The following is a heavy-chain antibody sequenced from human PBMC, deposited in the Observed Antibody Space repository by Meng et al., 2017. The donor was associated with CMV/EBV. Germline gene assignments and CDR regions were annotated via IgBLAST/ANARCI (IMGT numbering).Heavy chain of an antibody. CDR2: IKSKTDGGTT. D-gene: IGHD3-3*01. CDR3: TTSPPYYDFWSGYFLDY. V-gene: IGHV3-15*01. Sequence: GESLKISCAASGFTFSNAWISWVRQAPGKGLEWVGRIKSKTDGGTTDYAAPVKGRFTISRDDSKNTLYLQMNSLKTEDTAVYYCTTSPPYYDFWSGYFLDYWGQGTLVTVSS. CDR1: GFTFSNAW. J-gene: IGHJ4*02.